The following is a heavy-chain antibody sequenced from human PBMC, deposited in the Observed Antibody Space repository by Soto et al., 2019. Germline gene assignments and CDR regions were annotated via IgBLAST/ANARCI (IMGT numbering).Heavy chain of an antibody. Sequence: PSETLSLTCAVYGGSFSGYYWSWIRQPPGKGLEWIGEINHSGSTNYNPSLKSRVTISVDTSKNQFSLKLSSVTAADTAVYYCARAGSGSNPLYYYYGMDVWGQGTTVTVSS. CDR2: INHSGST. J-gene: IGHJ6*02. CDR3: ARAGSGSNPLYYYYGMDV. D-gene: IGHD3-10*01. V-gene: IGHV4-34*01. CDR1: GGSFSGYY.